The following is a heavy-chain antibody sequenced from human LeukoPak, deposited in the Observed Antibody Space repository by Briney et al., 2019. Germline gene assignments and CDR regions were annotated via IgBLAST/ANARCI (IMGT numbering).Heavy chain of an antibody. CDR1: GCIFSNYW. J-gene: IGHJ4*02. CDR2: IKQDGSER. V-gene: IGHV3-7*01. Sequence: GGSLRLCCGASGCIFSNYWGGWVRQAGGKGLEWGANIKQDGSERYYVDSVRGRSTISRDTAKDALYLQMNSLRAEDTAVYYCARDRGHSGYDLYDYGGQGTLVTVP. D-gene: IGHD5-12*01. CDR3: ARDRGHSGYDLYDY.